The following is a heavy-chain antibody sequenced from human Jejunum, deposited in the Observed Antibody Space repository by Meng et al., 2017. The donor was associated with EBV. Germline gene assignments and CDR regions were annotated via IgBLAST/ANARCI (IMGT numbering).Heavy chain of an antibody. Sequence: LQLQESGPGLVXXXXXLXPTCTVSGGSFSSSGYYLNWIRQPPGKGLEWIGSIYYSGNTYYNPSLKSRVTISIDPSKNQFSLKLISVTAADTAVYYCARVFFGVIDYWGQGTLVTVSS. CDR1: GGSFSSSGYY. D-gene: IGHD2-8*01. CDR3: ARVFFGVIDY. J-gene: IGHJ4*02. CDR2: IYYSGNT. V-gene: IGHV4-39*07.